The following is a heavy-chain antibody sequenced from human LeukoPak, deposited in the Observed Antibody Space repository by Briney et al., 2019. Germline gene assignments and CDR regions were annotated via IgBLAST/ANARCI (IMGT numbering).Heavy chain of an antibody. D-gene: IGHD3-10*01. CDR3: AKKYGSGTYYFDY. CDR1: GFTVSSNY. J-gene: IGHJ4*02. CDR2: IYSTGTT. Sequence: GGSLRLSCAASGFTVSSNYMSWVRQAPGKGLEWVSLIYSTGTTYYADSVKGRFTISRDNSKNTLYLQVNGLRAEDTAVYYCAKKYGSGTYYFDYWGQGTLVTVSS. V-gene: IGHV3-53*01.